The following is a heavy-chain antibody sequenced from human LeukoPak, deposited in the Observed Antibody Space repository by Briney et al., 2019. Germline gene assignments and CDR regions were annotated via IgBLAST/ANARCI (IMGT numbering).Heavy chain of an antibody. CDR1: GFTFSNYA. V-gene: IGHV3-23*01. J-gene: IGHJ4*02. Sequence: GGSLRLSCAASGFTFSNYAMSWVRQAPAKGLEWVSALSSSGGDTFYADSVKGRFTISRDTSKNTLYLQMYSLRAEDTAVYYCASGPIYCSGGSCHQYYFDYWGQGTLVTVSS. CDR2: LSSSGGDT. D-gene: IGHD2-15*01. CDR3: ASGPIYCSGGSCHQYYFDY.